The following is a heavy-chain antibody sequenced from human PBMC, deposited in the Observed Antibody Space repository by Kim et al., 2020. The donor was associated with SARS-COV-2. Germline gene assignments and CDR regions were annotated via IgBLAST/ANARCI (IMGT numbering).Heavy chain of an antibody. V-gene: IGHV3-74*01. D-gene: IGHD3-22*01. Sequence: GGSLRLSCAASGFTFSPYWMHWVRQVPGKGLGWVSRISNDGTTTDYADSVKGRFIISRDNVKNTLFLQMNSLRAEDTALYYCARERGGGYCDYWGQGTLVSVSS. J-gene: IGHJ4*02. CDR3: ARERGGGYCDY. CDR2: ISNDGTTT. CDR1: GFTFSPYW.